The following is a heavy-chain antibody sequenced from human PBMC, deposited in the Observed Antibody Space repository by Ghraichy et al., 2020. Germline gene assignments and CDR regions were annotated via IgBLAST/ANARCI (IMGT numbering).Heavy chain of an antibody. CDR3: ARDSRLAAAGAFDI. D-gene: IGHD6-13*01. CDR1: GFTFSSYS. J-gene: IGHJ3*02. CDR2: ISSSSSYI. V-gene: IGHV3-21*01. Sequence: GGSLRLSCAASGFTFSSYSMNWVRQAPGKGLEWVSSISSSSSYIYYADSVKGRFTISRDNAKNSLYLQMNSLRAEDTAVYYCARDSRLAAAGAFDIWGQGTMVTVSS.